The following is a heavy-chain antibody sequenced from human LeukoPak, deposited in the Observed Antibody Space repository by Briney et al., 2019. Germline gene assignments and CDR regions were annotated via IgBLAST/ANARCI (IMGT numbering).Heavy chain of an antibody. V-gene: IGHV4-39*01. CDR1: GGSISSRSYY. CDR2: ISYSGST. D-gene: IGHD3-22*01. J-gene: IGHJ4*02. CDR3: ARLDYDSNGLIDY. Sequence: PSETLSLTCTVSGGSISSRSYYWGWIRQPPGRGPEWIGSISYSGSTYYNPSLKSRVTISVDTSKNQFSLTLSSVTAADTAVYNCARLDYDSNGLIDYWGQGTLVTVSS.